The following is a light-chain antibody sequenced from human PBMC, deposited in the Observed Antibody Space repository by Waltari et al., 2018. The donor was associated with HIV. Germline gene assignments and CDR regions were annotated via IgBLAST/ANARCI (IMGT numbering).Light chain of an antibody. Sequence: DLSQPASVSVSPGQTATVPCSGDKLGNRFVCWYRQKSGQSPELIIYQYSRRPSGISDRVSGSTSGNKATLTVRGTQSIDEGDYYCQAWDSNTFVFGSGTRVTVL. CDR2: QYS. CDR1: KLGNRF. J-gene: IGLJ1*01. V-gene: IGLV3-1*01. CDR3: QAWDSNTFV.